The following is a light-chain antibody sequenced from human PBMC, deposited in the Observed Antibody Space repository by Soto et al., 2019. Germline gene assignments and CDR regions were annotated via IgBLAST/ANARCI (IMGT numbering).Light chain of an antibody. CDR3: QSYDSSLIYV. Sequence: QSVLTQPPSVSGAPGQMVTISCTGSSSNIGAGYDVHWYQQLPGTAPKLLIYGNSSRPSGVPDRFSGSKSGTSASLAITGLQAEDEADYYCQSYDSSLIYVFGTGTKVTVL. J-gene: IGLJ1*01. CDR2: GNS. V-gene: IGLV1-40*01. CDR1: SSNIGAGYD.